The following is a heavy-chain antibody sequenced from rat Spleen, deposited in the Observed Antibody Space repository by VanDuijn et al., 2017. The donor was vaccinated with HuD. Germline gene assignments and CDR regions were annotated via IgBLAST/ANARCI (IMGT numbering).Heavy chain of an antibody. Sequence: EVQLVESGGGLVQPGRSLKLSCAASGFTFSDYNMAWVRQAPKKGLEWVATISYDGSGTYYRDSVKGRFAISRDNAKSTLYLQMDSLRSDDTATYYCTRDAEGFDYWGQGVMVAVSS. CDR1: GFTFSDYN. D-gene: IGHD1-11*01. CDR2: ISYDGSGT. CDR3: TRDAEGFDY. J-gene: IGHJ2*01. V-gene: IGHV5-7*01.